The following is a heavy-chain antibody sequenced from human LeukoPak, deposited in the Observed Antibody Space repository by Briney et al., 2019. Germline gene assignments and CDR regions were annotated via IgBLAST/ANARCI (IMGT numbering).Heavy chain of an antibody. CDR2: IYYSGST. V-gene: IGHV4-59*08. Sequence: SETLSLTCTVSGGSISSYYWSWIRQPPGKGLEWIGYIYYSGSTNYNPSLKGRVTISVDTSKNQFSLKLSSVTAADTAVYYCARAGFWSDPLDYWGQGTLVTVSS. CDR3: ARAGFWSDPLDY. J-gene: IGHJ4*02. D-gene: IGHD3-3*01. CDR1: GGSISSYY.